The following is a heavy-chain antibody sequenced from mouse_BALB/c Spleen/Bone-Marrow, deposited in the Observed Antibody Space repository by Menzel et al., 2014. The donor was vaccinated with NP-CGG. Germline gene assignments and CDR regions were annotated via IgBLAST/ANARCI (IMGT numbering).Heavy chain of an antibody. CDR1: GYTFTSYY. Sequence: QVQLQQPGAELVKPGASVKLSCKASGYTFTSYYMYWVKQRPGQGLEWIGEINPSNGGTNFNEKFKSKATLTVDKSSSTAYMQLSSLTSEDSAVYYCTREGDSPFAYWGQGTLVTVFA. V-gene: IGHV1S81*02. D-gene: IGHD2-13*01. J-gene: IGHJ3*01. CDR3: TREGDSPFAY. CDR2: INPSNGGT.